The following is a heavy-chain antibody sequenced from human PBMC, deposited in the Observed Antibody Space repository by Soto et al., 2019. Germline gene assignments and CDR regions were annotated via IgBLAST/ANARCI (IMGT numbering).Heavy chain of an antibody. V-gene: IGHV1-69*02. Sequence: QVQLVQSGAEVKKPGSSVKVSCKASGGTFSSYTISWVRQAPGQGLEWMGRIIPILGIANYAQKFQGRVTITADKSTSTAYMELSSLRSEDTAVYYCARVDYYDSSGYSANAEYFQHWGQGTLVTVSS. CDR3: ARVDYYDSSGYSANAEYFQH. J-gene: IGHJ1*01. CDR1: GGTFSSYT. CDR2: IIPILGIA. D-gene: IGHD3-22*01.